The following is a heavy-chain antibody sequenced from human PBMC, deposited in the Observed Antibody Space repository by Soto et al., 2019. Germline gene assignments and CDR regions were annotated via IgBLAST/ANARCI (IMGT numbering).Heavy chain of an antibody. V-gene: IGHV3-30-3*01. CDR3: ARRLARYSSRPYDY. D-gene: IGHD6-13*01. CDR2: ISYDGSNK. Sequence: QVQLVESGGGVVQPGRSLRLSCAASGFTFSSYAMHWVRQAPGKGLEWVAVISYDGSNKYYADSVKGRFTISRDNSKNTLYLQMNSLRAEDTAVYYCARRLARYSSRPYDYWGQGTLVTVSS. J-gene: IGHJ4*02. CDR1: GFTFSSYA.